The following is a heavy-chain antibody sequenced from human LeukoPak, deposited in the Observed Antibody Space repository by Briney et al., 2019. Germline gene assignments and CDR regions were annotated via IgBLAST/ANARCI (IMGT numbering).Heavy chain of an antibody. CDR3: ARGSWYSSGWYDY. J-gene: IGHJ4*02. Sequence: PSETLSLTCTVSGGSISSYCWSWIRQPPGKGLEWIGYIYYSGSTNYNPSLKSRVTISVDTSKNQFSLKLSSVTAADTAVYYCARGSWYSSGWYDYWGQGTLVTVSS. CDR2: IYYSGST. D-gene: IGHD6-19*01. V-gene: IGHV4-59*01. CDR1: GGSISSYC.